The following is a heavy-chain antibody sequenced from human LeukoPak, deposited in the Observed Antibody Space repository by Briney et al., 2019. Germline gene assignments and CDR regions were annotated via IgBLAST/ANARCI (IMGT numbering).Heavy chain of an antibody. CDR3: AKEGGNSYWDYYFDY. J-gene: IGHJ4*02. V-gene: IGHV3-23*01. Sequence: GGSLRLSCAASGFTFSSSAMSWVRQVPGKGLEWVSGISASGGSTYYADSVKGRFTISRDNSKNTLYLQMNSLRAEDTAVYYCAKEGGNSYWDYYFDYWGQGTLVTVSS. D-gene: IGHD4-23*01. CDR1: GFTFSSSA. CDR2: ISASGGST.